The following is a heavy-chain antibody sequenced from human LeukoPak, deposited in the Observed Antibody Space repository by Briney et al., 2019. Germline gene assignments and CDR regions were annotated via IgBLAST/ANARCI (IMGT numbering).Heavy chain of an antibody. D-gene: IGHD2-21*02. CDR2: LTGSGGST. J-gene: IGHJ4*02. CDR3: AKEPRHCGGDCFSLLDD. CDR1: GFTFSAYS. Sequence: PGGSLRLSCAASGFTFSAYSMSWVRQAPGKGLEWVSLLTGSGGSTFYADSVKGRFTISRDNSKNTLYLQMNSLRAEDTAVYCCAKEPRHCGGDCFSLLDDWGQGTLVTVSS. V-gene: IGHV3-23*01.